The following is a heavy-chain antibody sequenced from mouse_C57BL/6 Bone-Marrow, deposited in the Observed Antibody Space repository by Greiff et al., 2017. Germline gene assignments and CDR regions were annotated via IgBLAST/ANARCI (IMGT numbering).Heavy chain of an antibody. CDR1: GFTIKDDY. CDR2: IDPENGDT. D-gene: IGHD1-1*01. CDR3: TTDYGRGFAY. J-gene: IGHJ3*01. Sequence: VHLKQSGAELVRPGASVKLSCTASGFTIKDDYMHWVKQRPEQGLEWIGWIDPENGDTDYDSKFQGKATITADTSSNTAYLQLSSLTSEDTAVYYCTTDYGRGFAYWGQGTLVTVSA. V-gene: IGHV14-4*01.